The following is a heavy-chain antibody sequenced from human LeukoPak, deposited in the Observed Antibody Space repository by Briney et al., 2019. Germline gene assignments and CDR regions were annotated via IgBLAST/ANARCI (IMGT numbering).Heavy chain of an antibody. CDR3: VRDLLGSGATTAYLHH. V-gene: IGHV3-21*01. Sequence: GGSLRLSCTASGVTFSDYSMNWVRQAPGKGLEWVSSISRRSRHVYYAGSVKGRFTISRDNAKNSLYLPMNSLRAEDMAVYFCVRDLLGSGATTAYLHHWGQGTLVTVSS. D-gene: IGHD4/OR15-4a*01. CDR1: GVTFSDYS. CDR2: ISRRSRHV. J-gene: IGHJ1*01.